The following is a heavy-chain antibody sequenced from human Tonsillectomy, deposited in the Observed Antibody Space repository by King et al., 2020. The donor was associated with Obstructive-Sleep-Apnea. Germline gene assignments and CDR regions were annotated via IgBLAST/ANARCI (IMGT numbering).Heavy chain of an antibody. CDR1: GGSISSSSYY. J-gene: IGHJ5*02. CDR2: IYYSGST. V-gene: IGHV4-39*07. D-gene: IGHD3-10*01. Sequence: LQLRESGPGLVKPSETLSLTCTVSGGSISSSSYYWGWIRQPPGKGLEWIGSIYYSGSTYYNPSLKSRVTISVDTSKNQFSLKLSSVTAADTAVYYCARERGITMVRGVIQRGWFDPWGQGTLVTVSS. CDR3: ARERGITMVRGVIQRGWFDP.